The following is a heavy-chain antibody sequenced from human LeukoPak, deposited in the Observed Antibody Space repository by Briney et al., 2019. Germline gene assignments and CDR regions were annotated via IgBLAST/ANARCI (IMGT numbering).Heavy chain of an antibody. CDR1: GGSINSGTYF. CDR3: AGPPRSDIFDAFDM. V-gene: IGHV4-39*01. Sequence: SETLSLTCTVSGGSINSGTYFWGWIRQPPGKGLEWIGSIYYSGSTYYNLSLKSRVTISVDTSKNQFSLKLNSVTAADTAVYYRAGPPRSDIFDAFDMWGQGTMVTVSS. CDR2: IYYSGST. D-gene: IGHD3-9*01. J-gene: IGHJ3*02.